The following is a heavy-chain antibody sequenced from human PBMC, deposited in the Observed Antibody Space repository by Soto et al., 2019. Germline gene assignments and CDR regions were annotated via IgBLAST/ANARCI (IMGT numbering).Heavy chain of an antibody. CDR2: IIPIFGTA. CDR3: ARGTGYYYGMDV. CDR1: GGTVIIYA. V-gene: IGHV1-69*13. J-gene: IGHJ6*02. Sequence: SVEVSSGPSGGTVIIYAISWVRQAPGQGLEWMGGIIPIFGTADYTQKFQGRVTITADESTSTAYMELSSVRSEDTAVYYCARGTGYYYGMDVWGQGTTVTVSS.